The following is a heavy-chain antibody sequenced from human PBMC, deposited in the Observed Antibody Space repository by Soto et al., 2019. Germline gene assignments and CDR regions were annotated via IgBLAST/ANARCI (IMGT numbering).Heavy chain of an antibody. V-gene: IGHV4-34*01. CDR1: GGSFSGYY. D-gene: IGHD1-26*01. J-gene: IGHJ6*02. CDR3: ARVSGSYYYGMDV. CDR2: IYHSGST. Sequence: SETLSLTCAVYGGSFSGYYRSWIRQPPGKGLEWIGEIYHSGSTNYNPSLKSRVTISVDKSKNQFSLKLSSVTAADTAVYYCARVSGSYYYGMDVWGQGTTVTVSS.